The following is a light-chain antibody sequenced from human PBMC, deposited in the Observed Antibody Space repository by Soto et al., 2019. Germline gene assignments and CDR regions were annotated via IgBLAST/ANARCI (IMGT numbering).Light chain of an antibody. CDR1: QRLGNN. CDR3: PTYVQAPIT. J-gene: IGKJ5*01. Sequence: EIVLTQSPATLSLSPGERATLSCRASQRLGNNLAWYQQKPGQAPRLLIYAASTRATGIPARFSGSGSGTEFRLTVGGLQSDVFAVFSSPTYVQAPITVGRGTRLDIK. V-gene: IGKV3-15*01. CDR2: AAS.